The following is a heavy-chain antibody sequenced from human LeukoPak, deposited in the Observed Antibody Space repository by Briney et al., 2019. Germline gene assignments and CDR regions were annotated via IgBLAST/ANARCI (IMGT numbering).Heavy chain of an antibody. CDR2: IIPILGIA. D-gene: IGHD3-16*02. V-gene: IGHV1-69*04. CDR1: GGTFSSYA. Sequence: GSSVTVSCKASGGTFSSYAISWVRQAPGQGLEWMGRIIPILGIANYAQKFQGRVTITADKSTSTAYMELSSLRSEDTAVYYCARGVSLNYYYYYGMDVWGQGTTVTVSS. J-gene: IGHJ6*02. CDR3: ARGVSLNYYYYYGMDV.